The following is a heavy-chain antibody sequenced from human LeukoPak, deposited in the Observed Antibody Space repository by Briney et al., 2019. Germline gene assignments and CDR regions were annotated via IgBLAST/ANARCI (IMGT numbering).Heavy chain of an antibody. J-gene: IGHJ4*02. CDR1: GFTFSSYE. Sequence: GGSLRLSCAASGFTFSSYEMHWVRQAPGKGLEWVSYISSSGSTIYYADSVKGRFTISRDNAKNSLYLQMNSLRAEDTAVYYCAKQGGSGYYQVWGQGTLVTVSS. V-gene: IGHV3-48*03. CDR3: AKQGGSGYYQV. CDR2: ISSSGSTI. D-gene: IGHD3-22*01.